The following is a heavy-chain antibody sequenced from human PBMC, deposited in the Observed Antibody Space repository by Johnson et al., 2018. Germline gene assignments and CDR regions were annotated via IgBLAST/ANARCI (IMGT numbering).Heavy chain of an antibody. CDR2: IWYDGSNK. CDR3: AGDKYYYDSSGYYGAFDI. J-gene: IGHJ3*02. D-gene: IGHD3-22*01. V-gene: IGHV3-33*01. Sequence: QLVESGGGVVQPGRSXRLSCAASGFTFSSYGMHWVRPAPGKGLEWVAVIWYDGSNKYYADSVKGRFTIARDNSKNTLYLQMKSLRAEDTAVYYCAGDKYYYDSSGYYGAFDIWGQGTMVTVSS. CDR1: GFTFSSYG.